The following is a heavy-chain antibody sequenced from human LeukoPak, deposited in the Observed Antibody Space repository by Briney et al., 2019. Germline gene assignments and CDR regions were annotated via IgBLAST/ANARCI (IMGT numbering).Heavy chain of an antibody. Sequence: PGRSLRLSCAASGFTFSSYAMHWVRQAPGKGLEWVAVISYDGSNKYYADSVKGRFTISRDNSKNTLYLRMNSLRAEDTAVYYCARETEDGYNYVNYWGQGTLVTVSS. D-gene: IGHD5-24*01. CDR3: ARETEDGYNYVNY. J-gene: IGHJ4*02. V-gene: IGHV3-30-3*01. CDR2: ISYDGSNK. CDR1: GFTFSSYA.